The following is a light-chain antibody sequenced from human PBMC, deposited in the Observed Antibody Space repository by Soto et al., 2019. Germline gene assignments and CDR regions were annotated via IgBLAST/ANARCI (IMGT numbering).Light chain of an antibody. Sequence: EIVLTQSPGILSLSPGERATLSCRASQSVSNDFLAWYQQKPGQAPRLLIYGASTRATDVPDRFSGSGSGADFTLTISRLEPEDFATYFCQQIYSAPLTFGGGTKVEIK. J-gene: IGKJ4*01. V-gene: IGKV3-20*01. CDR2: GAS. CDR1: QSVSNDF. CDR3: QQIYSAPLT.